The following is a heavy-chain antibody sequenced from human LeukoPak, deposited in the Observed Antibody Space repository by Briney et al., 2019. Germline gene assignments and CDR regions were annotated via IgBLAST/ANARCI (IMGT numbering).Heavy chain of an antibody. CDR1: GFTFSSYG. V-gene: IGHV3-30*18. CDR3: AKDMVRGVIRRSGENGMDV. Sequence: PGGPLRLSCAASGFTFSSYGMHWVRQAPGKGLEWVAVISYDGSNKYYADSVKGRFTISRDNSKNTLYLQMNSLRAEDTAVYYCAKDMVRGVIRRSGENGMDVWGQGTTVTVSS. D-gene: IGHD3-10*01. CDR2: ISYDGSNK. J-gene: IGHJ6*02.